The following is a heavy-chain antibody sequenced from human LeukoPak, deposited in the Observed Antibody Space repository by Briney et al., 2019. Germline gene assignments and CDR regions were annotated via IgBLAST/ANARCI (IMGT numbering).Heavy chain of an antibody. J-gene: IGHJ3*02. V-gene: IGHV1-69*05. CDR1: GYTFTSYD. Sequence: ASVKVSCKASGYTFTSYDINWVRQAPGQGLEWMGGFIPIFATATYAERLQGRLTISTDDSTNTAYMELTSLTSEDTAMYYCARSAGAPEKGYAFDIWGQGTIVTVS. CDR3: ARSAGAPEKGYAFDI. CDR2: FIPIFATA.